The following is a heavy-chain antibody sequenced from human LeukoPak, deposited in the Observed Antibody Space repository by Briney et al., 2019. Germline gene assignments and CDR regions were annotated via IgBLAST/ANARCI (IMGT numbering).Heavy chain of an antibody. J-gene: IGHJ5*02. V-gene: IGHV4-59*08. CDR3: ASSMLRGVIDWFDP. D-gene: IGHD3-10*01. Sequence: SETLSLTCTVSGGSLSSYYWNWIRQPPGKGLEWIGYIYYNGITNYNPSLKSRVTISVDTSKSHFSLKLSSVTAADTAVYYCASSMLRGVIDWFDPWGQGTLVTVSS. CDR2: IYYNGIT. CDR1: GGSLSSYY.